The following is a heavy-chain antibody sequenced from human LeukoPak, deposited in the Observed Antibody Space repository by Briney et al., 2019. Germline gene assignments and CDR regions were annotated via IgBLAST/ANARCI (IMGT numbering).Heavy chain of an antibody. D-gene: IGHD3-10*01. Sequence: ASVKVSCKASGYTFTSYGISWVRQAPGQGLEWMGWISAYNGNTNYAQKLQGRVTMTTDTSTSTAYMELRSLRSDDTAVYYCARVRGYGSGSFLVPPGYWGQGTLVTVSS. V-gene: IGHV1-18*01. J-gene: IGHJ4*02. CDR1: GYTFTSYG. CDR2: ISAYNGNT. CDR3: ARVRGYGSGSFLVPPGY.